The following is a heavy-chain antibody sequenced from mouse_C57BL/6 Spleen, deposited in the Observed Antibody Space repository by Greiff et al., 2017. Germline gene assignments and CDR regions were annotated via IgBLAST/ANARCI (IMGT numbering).Heavy chain of an antibody. CDR3: TRRDTAVVANFDY. Sequence: QVQLQQSGAELVRPGASVTLSCKASGYTFTDYEMHWVKQTPVHGLEWIGAIDPETGGTAYNQKFKGKAILTADKSSSTAYMELRGLTSEDSAVYYCTRRDTAVVANFDYWGQGTTLTVSS. V-gene: IGHV1-15*01. CDR2: IDPETGGT. D-gene: IGHD1-1*01. J-gene: IGHJ2*01. CDR1: GYTFTDYE.